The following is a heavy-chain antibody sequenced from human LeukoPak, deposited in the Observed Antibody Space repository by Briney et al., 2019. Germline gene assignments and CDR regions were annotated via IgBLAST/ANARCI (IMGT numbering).Heavy chain of an antibody. CDR3: ARDHYGDYEFDY. J-gene: IGHJ4*02. Sequence: SVKVSCKASGGTFSSYTISWVRQAPGQGLEWMGRIIPILGIANYAQKFQGRVTITADKSTSTAYMELSSLRSEDTAVYYCARDHYGDYEFDYWGQGTLVIVSS. CDR1: GGTFSSYT. V-gene: IGHV1-69*04. CDR2: IIPILGIA. D-gene: IGHD4-17*01.